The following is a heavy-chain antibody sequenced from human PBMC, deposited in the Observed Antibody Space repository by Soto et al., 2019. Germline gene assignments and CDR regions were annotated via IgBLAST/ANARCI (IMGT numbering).Heavy chain of an antibody. CDR1: GYTFTGYY. CDR2: INPNSGGT. J-gene: IGHJ6*02. Sequence: GASVKVSCKASGYTFTGYYMHWVRQAPGQGLEWMGWINPNSGGTNYAQKFQGWVTMTRDTSISTAYMELSRLRSDDTAVYYCASVRLGAPSYYYYGVVVGGRGTTVTFSS. CDR3: ASVRLGAPSYYYYGVVV. D-gene: IGHD3-10*02. V-gene: IGHV1-2*04.